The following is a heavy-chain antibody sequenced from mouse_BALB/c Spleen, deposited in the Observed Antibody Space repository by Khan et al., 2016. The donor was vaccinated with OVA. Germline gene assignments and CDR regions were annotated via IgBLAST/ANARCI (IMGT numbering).Heavy chain of an antibody. CDR2: ISSGGHYT. Sequence: EVQRVESGGDLVKTGGSLKLSCAASGFTFSTYGMSWVRQTPDKRLEWVATISSGGHYTYYIDSVKGRFTISRDNAKNILDLQMTSLRSEDTAMYYCARLAYYYNSEGFAYWGRGTLVTVSA. D-gene: IGHD1-1*02. CDR1: GFTFSTYG. J-gene: IGHJ3*01. CDR3: ARLAYYYNSEGFAY. V-gene: IGHV5-6*01.